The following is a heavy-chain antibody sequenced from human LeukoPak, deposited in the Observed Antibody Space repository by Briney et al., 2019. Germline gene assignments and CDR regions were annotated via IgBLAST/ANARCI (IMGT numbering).Heavy chain of an antibody. Sequence: ASETLSLTCTVSGGSISSYYWSWIRQPPGKGLEWIGEINHSGSTNYNPSLKSRVTISVDTSKNQFSLKLSSVTAADTAVYYCASTGVAATRKAFDYWGQGTLVTVSS. CDR2: INHSGST. D-gene: IGHD2-15*01. V-gene: IGHV4-34*01. J-gene: IGHJ4*02. CDR3: ASTGVAATRKAFDY. CDR1: GGSISSYY.